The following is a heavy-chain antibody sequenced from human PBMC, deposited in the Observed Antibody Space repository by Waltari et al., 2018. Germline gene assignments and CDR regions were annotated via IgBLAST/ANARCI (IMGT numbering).Heavy chain of an antibody. CDR3: AKELERKPYYYYGWDV. CDR1: GFTFSDYA. V-gene: IGHV3-23*01. Sequence: VHLQESGGSLAQPGESLRLSCAASGFTFSDYAMAWVRQAPGKGLEWVSTISNSDDTTYYAESVKGRFTISRDNSKSTLFLQMNSLRADDTAIYYCAKELERKPYYYYGWDVWGQGTTVTVSS. J-gene: IGHJ6*02. CDR2: ISNSDDTT. D-gene: IGHD1-1*01.